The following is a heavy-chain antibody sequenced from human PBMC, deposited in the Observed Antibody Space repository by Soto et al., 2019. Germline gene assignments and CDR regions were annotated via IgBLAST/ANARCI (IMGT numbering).Heavy chain of an antibody. CDR2: ISNDGSNP. CDR1: GFTFSNYA. J-gene: IGHJ4*02. D-gene: IGHD3-22*01. CDR3: ARTGYDSSGYFVEYYFDY. Sequence: QVQLVESGGGVVQPERSLRLSCAASGFTFSNYAMHWVRQARGTGLEWVAVISNDGSNPYYAASVKGRFTISRDNSKNTLYLQMNSLRPEDTAVYYCARTGYDSSGYFVEYYFDYWGQGTLVTVSS. V-gene: IGHV3-30-3*01.